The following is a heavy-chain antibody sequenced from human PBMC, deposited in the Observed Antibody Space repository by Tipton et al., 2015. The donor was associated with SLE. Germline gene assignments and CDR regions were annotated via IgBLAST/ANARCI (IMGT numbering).Heavy chain of an antibody. J-gene: IGHJ3*02. V-gene: IGHV3-11*05. Sequence: LSLTCAVYGGSFSGYYWSWIRQAPGKGLEWVSYISSSSSYTNYADSVKGRFTISRDNAKNSLYLQMNSLRAEDTAVYYCARAHHAFDIWGQGTMVTVSS. CDR2: ISSSSSYT. CDR1: GGSFSGYY. CDR3: ARAHHAFDI.